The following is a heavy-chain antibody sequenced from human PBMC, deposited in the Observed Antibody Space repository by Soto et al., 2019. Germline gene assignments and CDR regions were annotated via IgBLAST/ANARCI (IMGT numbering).Heavy chain of an antibody. CDR2: ISAYNGNT. V-gene: IGHV1-18*01. Sequence: ASVKVSCKASGYTFTRYGISWVRQAPGQGLEWMGWISAYNGNTNYAQKLQGRVTMTTDTSTSTAYMELRSLRSEDTAVYYCARDIYFDWRVFDPWGQGTLVTVSS. CDR3: ARDIYFDWRVFDP. J-gene: IGHJ5*02. CDR1: GYTFTRYG. D-gene: IGHD3-9*01.